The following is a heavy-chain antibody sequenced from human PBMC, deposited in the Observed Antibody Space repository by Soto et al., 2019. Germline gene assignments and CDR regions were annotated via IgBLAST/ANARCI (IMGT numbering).Heavy chain of an antibody. D-gene: IGHD3-9*01. V-gene: IGHV4-59*08. CDR3: ARGPKYFDSVDS. Sequence: SETLSLTCTVSGGSISDYYWAWIRLPPGKGLEWIGYVYYRWSSHYNPSLKSRVTISVDTSKNLFSLRLSSVTAADTAVYYCARGPKYFDSVDSWGQGTLVTVSS. J-gene: IGHJ4*02. CDR1: GGSISDYY. CDR2: VYYRWSS.